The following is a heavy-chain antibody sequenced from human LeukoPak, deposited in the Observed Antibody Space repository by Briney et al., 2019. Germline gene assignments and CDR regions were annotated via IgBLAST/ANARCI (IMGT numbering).Heavy chain of an antibody. CDR2: IDAGNGNT. CDR1: GYTFTRYA. Sequence: ASVTVSCKASGYTFTRYAVHWVRQAPGQRLEWMGWIDAGNGNTKYSQKFQGRVTITRDTSASTVYMELTSLTSEDTAMYYCARGPPSALLYCNGRNCYSGLFDPWGQGTLVTVSS. V-gene: IGHV1-3*01. J-gene: IGHJ5*02. D-gene: IGHD2-15*01. CDR3: ARGPPSALLYCNGRNCYSGLFDP.